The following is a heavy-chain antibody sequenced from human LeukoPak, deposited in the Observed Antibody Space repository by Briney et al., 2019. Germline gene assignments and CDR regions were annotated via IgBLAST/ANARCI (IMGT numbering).Heavy chain of an antibody. J-gene: IGHJ4*02. D-gene: IGHD3-3*01. CDR1: GFTFSSYA. Sequence: GGSLRLSCAASGFTFSSYAMSWVRQAPGKGLEWVSAISGSGGSTYYADSVKGRFTISRDNSKNTLYLQMNSLRAEDTAVYYCAKAPLLFGVVTAGTYYFDYWGQGTLVTVSS. V-gene: IGHV3-23*01. CDR2: ISGSGGST. CDR3: AKAPLLFGVVTAGTYYFDY.